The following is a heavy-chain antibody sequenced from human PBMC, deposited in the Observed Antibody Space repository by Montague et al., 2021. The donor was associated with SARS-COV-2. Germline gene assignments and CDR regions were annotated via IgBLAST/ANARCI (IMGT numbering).Heavy chain of an antibody. CDR1: GGSFSGYY. CDR2: IYTSGST. J-gene: IGHJ4*02. D-gene: IGHD6-19*01. V-gene: IGHV4-59*10. Sequence: SETLSLTCAVYGGSFSGYYWSWIRQPAGKGLEWIGRIYTSGSTNYNPSLKSRVTISVDTSKNQFSLKLSSVTAADTAVYYCAGIHSSGWAYFFDYWGQGTLVSVSS. CDR3: AGIHSSGWAYFFDY.